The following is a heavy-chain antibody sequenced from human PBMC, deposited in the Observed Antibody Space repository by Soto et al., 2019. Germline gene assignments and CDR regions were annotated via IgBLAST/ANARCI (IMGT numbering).Heavy chain of an antibody. V-gene: IGHV3-30-3*01. CDR1: GFTFSSYA. Sequence: QVQLVESGGGVVQPGRSLRLSCAASGFTFSSYAMHWVRQAPGKGLEWVAVISYDGSNKYYADSVKGRFTISRDNSKNTLYLQMNSLRAEDTAVYYCAREPFQRRILDYWGQGTLVTVSS. CDR2: ISYDGSNK. CDR3: AREPFQRRILDY. J-gene: IGHJ4*02. D-gene: IGHD2-15*01.